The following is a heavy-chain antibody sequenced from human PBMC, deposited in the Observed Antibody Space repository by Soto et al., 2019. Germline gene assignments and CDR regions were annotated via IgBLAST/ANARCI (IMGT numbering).Heavy chain of an antibody. D-gene: IGHD6-19*01. Sequence: QVQLVESGGGVVQPGRSLRLSCAASGFTFSSYAMHWVRQAPGKGLEWVAVISYDGSNKYYADSVKGRFTISRDNSKNPLYLQMNSLRAEDTAVYYCAIGSLPWLVSSPLDYWGQGTLVTVSS. CDR3: AIGSLPWLVSSPLDY. CDR2: ISYDGSNK. CDR1: GFTFSSYA. V-gene: IGHV3-30-3*01. J-gene: IGHJ4*02.